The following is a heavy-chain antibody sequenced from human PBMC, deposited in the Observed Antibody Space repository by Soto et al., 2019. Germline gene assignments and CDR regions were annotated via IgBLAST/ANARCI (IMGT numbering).Heavy chain of an antibody. J-gene: IGHJ5*02. V-gene: IGHV3-7*01. CDR3: ARDLLFYDYIWGSPNWFDP. CDR1: GFTFSSYW. CDR2: IKQDGSEK. D-gene: IGHD3-16*01. Sequence: GGSLRLSCAASGFTFSSYWMSWVRQAPGKGLEWVANIKQDGSEKYYVDSVKGRFTISRDNAKNSLYLQMNSLRAEDTAVYYCARDLLFYDYIWGSPNWFDPWGQGTLVTVSS.